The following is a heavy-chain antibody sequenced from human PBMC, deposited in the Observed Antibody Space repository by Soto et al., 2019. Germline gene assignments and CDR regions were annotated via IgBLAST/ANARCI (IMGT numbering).Heavy chain of an antibody. CDR3: VKDWTGDTCPCMDV. D-gene: IGHD2-8*02. CDR1: GFTFNNYA. CDR2: ISGSDGST. Sequence: EVQLLESGGGLVQSGGSLRLSCAASGFTFNNYAMTWVRQAPGKGLEWVSTISGSDGSTYYADSVKGRLTISRDNSKNALYLQMSSLRAEDTALYYCVKDWTGDTCPCMDVWGQGTTVTVSS. V-gene: IGHV3-23*01. J-gene: IGHJ6*01.